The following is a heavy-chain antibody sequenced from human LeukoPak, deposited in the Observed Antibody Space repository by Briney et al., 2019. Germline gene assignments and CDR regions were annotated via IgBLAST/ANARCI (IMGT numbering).Heavy chain of an antibody. V-gene: IGHV1-18*01. CDR2: ISAYNGNT. Sequence: ASVKVSCKASGYTFTSYGISWVRQAPGQGLEWMGWISAYNGNTNYAQKLQGRVTMTTDTSTSTAYMELRSLRSDDTAVYYCAGMYCSSTSCPGGDYYMDVWGKGTTVTVSS. CDR3: AGMYCSSTSCPGGDYYMDV. J-gene: IGHJ6*03. CDR1: GYTFTSYG. D-gene: IGHD2-2*01.